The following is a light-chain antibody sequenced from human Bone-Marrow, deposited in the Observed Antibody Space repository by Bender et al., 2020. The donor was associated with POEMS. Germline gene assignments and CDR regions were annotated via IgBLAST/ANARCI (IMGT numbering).Light chain of an antibody. CDR1: SSDVGSSNL. Sequence: QSALTQPASVSGSPGQSITISCTGTSSDVGSSNLVSWYQQHPGKAPKLMIYEVSNRHSGVSNRFSGSKSGNTASLTISGLQAEDEADYYCNSYTSSSTLVFGTGTTVTVL. CDR2: EVS. V-gene: IGLV2-14*02. J-gene: IGLJ1*01. CDR3: NSYTSSSTLV.